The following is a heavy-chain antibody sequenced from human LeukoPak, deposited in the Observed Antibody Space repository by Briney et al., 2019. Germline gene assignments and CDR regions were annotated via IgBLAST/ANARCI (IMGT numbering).Heavy chain of an antibody. V-gene: IGHV3-13*05. CDR2: IGTAGDP. Sequence: GGSLRLSCVASGFTFSSYDMHWVRQGTGKGLEWVSGIGTAGDPYYPDSARGRFTISRENAKNSLYLQMNSLRDGDTAVYYCARGHFRGMDVWGQGTTVTVSS. CDR1: GFTFSSYD. D-gene: IGHD3-3*02. CDR3: ARGHFRGMDV. J-gene: IGHJ6*02.